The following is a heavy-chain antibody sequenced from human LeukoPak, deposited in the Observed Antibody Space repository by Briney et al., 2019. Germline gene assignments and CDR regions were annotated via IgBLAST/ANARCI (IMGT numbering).Heavy chain of an antibody. V-gene: IGHV4-59*11. CDR3: VCGSSYSSEYFQH. J-gene: IGHJ1*01. D-gene: IGHD2-15*01. Sequence: NPSETLPLTCTVSSGSMSSLYWSWIRQPPGKGLEWIGYIYYSGTTDYNPSLKSRVTISIDTSKNQFSLKLSSVTAADTAVYYCVCGSSYSSEYFQHWGQGTLVTVSS. CDR1: SGSMSSLY. CDR2: IYYSGTT.